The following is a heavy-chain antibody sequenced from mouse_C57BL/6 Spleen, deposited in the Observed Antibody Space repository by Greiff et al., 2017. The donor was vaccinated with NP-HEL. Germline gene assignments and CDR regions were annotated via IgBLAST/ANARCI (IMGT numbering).Heavy chain of an antibody. CDR3: ARTTTVVADYFDY. D-gene: IGHD1-1*01. V-gene: IGHV5-17*01. J-gene: IGHJ2*01. Sequence: EVKLMESGGGLVKPGGSLKLSCAASGFTFSDYGMHWVRQAPEKGLEWVAYISSGSSTIYYADTVKGRFTISRDNATNTLFLQMTRRRSEDTAMYYCARTTTVVADYFDYWGQGTTLTVSS. CDR2: ISSGSSTI. CDR1: GFTFSDYG.